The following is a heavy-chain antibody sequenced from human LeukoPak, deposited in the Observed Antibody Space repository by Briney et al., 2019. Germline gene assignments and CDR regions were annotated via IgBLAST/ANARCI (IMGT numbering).Heavy chain of an antibody. Sequence: SGGSLRLSCAASGFTFSSYSMNWVRQAPGKGLEWVSSISSSSSYIYYADSVKGRFTISRDNAKNSLYLQMNSLRAEDTAVYYCARDFKTRGYSDYWGQGTLVTVSS. V-gene: IGHV3-21*01. J-gene: IGHJ4*02. CDR3: ARDFKTRGYSDY. CDR1: GFTFSSYS. D-gene: IGHD5-18*01. CDR2: ISSSSSYI.